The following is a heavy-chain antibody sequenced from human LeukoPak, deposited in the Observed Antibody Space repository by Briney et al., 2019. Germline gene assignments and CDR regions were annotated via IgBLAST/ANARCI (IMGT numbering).Heavy chain of an antibody. V-gene: IGHV3-53*04. J-gene: IGHJ6*02. CDR3: ARARGDYYYYGMDV. Sequence: GGSLRLSCAASGFTVSRNYISWVRQAPGKGLEWVSVIYSGGSTYYADSVKGRFTISRHNSKNTLYLQMNSLRAEDTAVYYCARARGDYYYYGMDVWGQGTTVTVSS. CDR1: GFTVSRNY. CDR2: IYSGGST.